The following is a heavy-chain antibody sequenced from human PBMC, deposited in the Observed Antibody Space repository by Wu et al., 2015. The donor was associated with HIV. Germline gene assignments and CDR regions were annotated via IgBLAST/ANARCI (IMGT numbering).Heavy chain of an antibody. CDR1: GHIFSGHY. Sequence: QVQLVQSGAEVKKPGASVKVSCKASGHIFSGHYMNWVRQAPGQGPEWMGWINPASGGTRYAEKFQGRVTMTSDTSINTAYMELSSLRSDDTAIYYCARVFVVVPAGFSGEITAFDIWGQGTMVAVSS. CDR2: INPASGGT. V-gene: IGHV1-2*02. CDR3: ARVFVVVPAGFSGEITAFDI. J-gene: IGHJ3*02. D-gene: IGHD2-2*01.